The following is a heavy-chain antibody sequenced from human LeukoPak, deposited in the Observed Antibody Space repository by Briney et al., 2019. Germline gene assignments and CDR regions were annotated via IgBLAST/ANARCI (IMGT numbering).Heavy chain of an antibody. Sequence: SETLSLTCTVSGGSISSYYWSWIRQPPGKGLEWIGYIYYSGSTNYNHSLNRRVTISVDTSKNQFSLKLSSVTAADTAVYYCAREYGGDAFDIWGQGTMVTVSS. CDR3: AREYGGDAFDI. CDR2: IYYSGST. J-gene: IGHJ3*02. CDR1: GGSISSYY. V-gene: IGHV4-59*01. D-gene: IGHD4/OR15-4a*01.